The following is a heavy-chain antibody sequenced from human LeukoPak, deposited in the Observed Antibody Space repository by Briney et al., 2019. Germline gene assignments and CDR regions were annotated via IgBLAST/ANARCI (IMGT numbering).Heavy chain of an antibody. D-gene: IGHD3/OR15-3a*01. CDR2: ISYDGSNK. CDR3: ARAQDWYDAFDI. CDR1: GFTFSSYA. J-gene: IGHJ3*02. Sequence: GGSLRLSFAGSGFTFSSYAMHWVRQAPGKGLEWGAVISYDGSNKYYADSVKGRFTISRDNSKNTLYLQMNSLRAEDTAVYYCARAQDWYDAFDIWGQGTMVTVSS. V-gene: IGHV3-30-3*01.